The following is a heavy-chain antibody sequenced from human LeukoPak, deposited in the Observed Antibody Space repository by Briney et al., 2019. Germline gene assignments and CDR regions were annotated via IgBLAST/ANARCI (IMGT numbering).Heavy chain of an antibody. CDR3: ARITYDFWSGYYMPDDP. CDR2: ISIYNGNT. Sequence: ASVKVSCKASGYTFTNYGISWVRQAPGQGLEWMGWISIYNGNTDYARKLRGRVTMTTDTSTSTAYMEPRSLRSDDTAVYYCARITYDFWSGYYMPDDPWGQGTLVTVSS. V-gene: IGHV1-18*01. CDR1: GYTFTNYG. J-gene: IGHJ5*02. D-gene: IGHD3-3*01.